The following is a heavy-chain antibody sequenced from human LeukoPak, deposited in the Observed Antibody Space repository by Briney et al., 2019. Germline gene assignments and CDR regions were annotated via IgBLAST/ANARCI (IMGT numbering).Heavy chain of an antibody. D-gene: IGHD2-2*02. Sequence: SETLSLTCTVSGDSITNVLWSWIRQPPGKGLEWIGYINYRGTTNYNPSLKSRVTISVHTSKNQLSLNLSSVTAADTAVYYCARQYCSRSSCYNFDYWGPGILVTVSS. CDR3: ARQYCSRSSCYNFDY. CDR2: INYRGTT. CDR1: GDSITNVL. V-gene: IGHV4-59*08. J-gene: IGHJ4*02.